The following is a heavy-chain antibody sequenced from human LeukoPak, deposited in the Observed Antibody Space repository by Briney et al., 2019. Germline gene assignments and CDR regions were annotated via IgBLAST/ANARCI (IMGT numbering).Heavy chain of an antibody. V-gene: IGHV4-34*01. J-gene: IGHJ3*02. CDR1: GGSFSDYY. D-gene: IGHD2-2*03. Sequence: SETLSLTCAVYGGSFSDYYWSWIRQPPGKGLEWIGEISHSGSTNYNPSLKSRVTISVDTSKNQFSLKLSSVTAADTAVYYCARDGYCSSTSCYDAFDIWGQGTMVTVSS. CDR3: ARDGYCSSTSCYDAFDI. CDR2: ISHSGST.